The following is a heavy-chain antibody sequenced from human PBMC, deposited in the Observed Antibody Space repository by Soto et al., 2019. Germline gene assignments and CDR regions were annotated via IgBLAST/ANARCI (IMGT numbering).Heavy chain of an antibody. D-gene: IGHD3-3*01. V-gene: IGHV3-48*02. Sequence: GRSLRLSCAASGFTFSTYSMNWVRQAQGKGLEWVSYISSSSSTIYYADSVKGRFTISRDNAKNSLYLQMNSLRDEDTAVYYCARESRFLEWLSLNWFDPWGQGTLVTVSS. CDR3: ARESRFLEWLSLNWFDP. J-gene: IGHJ5*02. CDR1: GFTFSTYS. CDR2: ISSSSSTI.